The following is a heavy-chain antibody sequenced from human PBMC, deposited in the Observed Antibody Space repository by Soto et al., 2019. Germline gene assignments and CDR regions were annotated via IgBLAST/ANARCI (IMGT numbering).Heavy chain of an antibody. CDR2: IWYDGSNK. J-gene: IGHJ4*02. CDR3: AREPAGAPENYYFYY. V-gene: IGHV3-33*01. D-gene: IGHD1-7*01. Sequence: QVQLVESGGGVVQPGRSLRLTCAASGFTLSSYGMHWVRQAPGKGLEWVAVIWYDGSNKYYADSVKGRFTISRDNSKNTRYLQMKRLRAEDTAVYYCAREPAGAPENYYFYYWGQGTLVTVSS. CDR1: GFTLSSYG.